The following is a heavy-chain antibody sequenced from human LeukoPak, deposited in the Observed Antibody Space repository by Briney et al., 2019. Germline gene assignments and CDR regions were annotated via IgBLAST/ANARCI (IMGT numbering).Heavy chain of an antibody. V-gene: IGHV3-13*04. CDR2: IGTAADT. J-gene: IGHJ4*02. Sequence: GGSLRLSCAASGFTFSRYDMHWVRQATGKGLEWVSSIGTAADTYYPDSVKGRFTISRDNSKNTLFVQITGLRAEDTAVYYCAKDRRAGYSSSESKIDYWGQGTLVTVSS. D-gene: IGHD5-24*01. CDR1: GFTFSRYD. CDR3: AKDRRAGYSSSESKIDY.